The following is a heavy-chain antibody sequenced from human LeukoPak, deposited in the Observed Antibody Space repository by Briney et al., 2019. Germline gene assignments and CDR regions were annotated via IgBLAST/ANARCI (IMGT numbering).Heavy chain of an antibody. CDR2: INHSGCT. CDR1: GGSFSGYY. CDR3: ARAVYYDSSGYWGH. J-gene: IGHJ4*02. V-gene: IGHV4-34*01. Sequence: PSETLSLTCAVYGGSFSGYYWSWIRQPPGKGLEWIGEINHSGCTNYNPSLKSRVTISVDTSKNQFSLKLSSVTAADTAVYYCARAVYYDSSGYWGHWGQGTLVTVSS. D-gene: IGHD3-22*01.